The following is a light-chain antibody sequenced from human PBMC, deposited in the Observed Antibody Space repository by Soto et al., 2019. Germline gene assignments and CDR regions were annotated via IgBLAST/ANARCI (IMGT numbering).Light chain of an antibody. V-gene: IGKV3-20*01. CDR1: QSVSSSY. J-gene: IGKJ3*01. CDR3: QQDGSSPLFT. CDR2: GAS. Sequence: EIVLTQSPGTLSLSPGERATLSCRASQSVSSSYLAWYQQKPGQAPRLLIYGASSRATSIPDRVSGSGSGTDFTLSISRLEPEDFAVYYCQQDGSSPLFTFGPGTKVDIK.